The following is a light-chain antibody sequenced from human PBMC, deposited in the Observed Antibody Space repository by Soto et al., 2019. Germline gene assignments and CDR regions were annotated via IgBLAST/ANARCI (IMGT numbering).Light chain of an antibody. CDR3: LQHNSYPLT. Sequence: IQMTQSPSTLSATAGHRVTITCRASQSISSWLAWYQHKQGKAPKLLIYDASNLDSGVPSRFSGSGYGTEFTLTISSLQTEDFATYYCLQHNSYPLTFGGGTKVDIK. J-gene: IGKJ4*01. CDR2: DAS. CDR1: QSISSW. V-gene: IGKV1-5*01.